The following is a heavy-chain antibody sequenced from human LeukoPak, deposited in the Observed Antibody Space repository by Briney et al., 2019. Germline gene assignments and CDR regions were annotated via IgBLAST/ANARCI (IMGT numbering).Heavy chain of an antibody. V-gene: IGHV1-2*02. Sequence: ASVKVSCKASGYTFTGYYMHWVRQAPGQGLEWMGWINPNSGGTNYAQKFQGRVTMTRDTSISTAYMELSRLRSDDTAVYYCAREATNRDGYNPWAQGTLVTVSS. D-gene: IGHD5-24*01. CDR1: GYTFTGYY. CDR3: AREATNRDGYNP. J-gene: IGHJ5*02. CDR2: INPNSGGT.